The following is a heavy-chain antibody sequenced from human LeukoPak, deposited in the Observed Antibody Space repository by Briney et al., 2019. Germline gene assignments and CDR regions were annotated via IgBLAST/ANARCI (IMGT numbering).Heavy chain of an antibody. D-gene: IGHD3-10*01. CDR1: GFTFSSYG. CDR3: ARGPRDGSGSYYFDY. J-gene: IGHJ4*02. CDR2: IWYDGSNK. V-gene: IGHV3-33*01. Sequence: GGSLRLSCAASGFTFSSYGMHWVRQAPGKGLEWVAVIWYDGSNKYYADSVKGRFTISRDNSKDTLYLQMNSLRAEDTAVYYCARGPRDGSGSYYFDYWGQGTLVTVSS.